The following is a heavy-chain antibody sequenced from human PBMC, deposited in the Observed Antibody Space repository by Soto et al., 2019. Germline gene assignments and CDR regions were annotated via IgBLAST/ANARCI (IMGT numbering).Heavy chain of an antibody. CDR2: IYYSGST. CDR1: GGSISSSSYY. V-gene: IGHV4-39*07. D-gene: IGHD1-26*01. Sequence: SETLSLTCTVSGGSISSSSYYWGWIRQPPGKGLEWIGSIYYSGSTYYNPSLKSRVTISVDTSKNQFSLKLSSVTAADTAVYYCARDALGVGATTGFDYWGQGTLVTVSS. CDR3: ARDALGVGATTGFDY. J-gene: IGHJ4*02.